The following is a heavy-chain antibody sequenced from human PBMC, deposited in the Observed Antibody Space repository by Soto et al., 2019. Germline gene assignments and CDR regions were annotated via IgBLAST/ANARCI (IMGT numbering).Heavy chain of an antibody. CDR3: ARLAMVRGVTTYGMDV. V-gene: IGHV5-10-1*01. D-gene: IGHD3-10*01. J-gene: IGHJ6*02. CDR2: IDPSDSYT. CDR1: GYSFTSYW. Sequence: EVQLVQSGAEVKKPGESLRISCKGSGYSFTSYWISWVRQMPGKGLEWMGRIDPSDSYTNYSPSLQGHVTISADKSISTAYLQWRSLKASDTAMYYCARLAMVRGVTTYGMDVWGQGTTVTVSS.